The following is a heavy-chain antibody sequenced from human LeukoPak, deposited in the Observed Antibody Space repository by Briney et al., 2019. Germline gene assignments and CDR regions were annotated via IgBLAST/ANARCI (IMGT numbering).Heavy chain of an antibody. J-gene: IGHJ4*02. D-gene: IGHD3-22*01. V-gene: IGHV1-46*01. CDR3: AAYYYDSSGYSPFDY. CDR1: GYTFTSYY. Sequence: ASVKVSCKASGYTFTSYYMHWVRQAPGQGLEWMGIINPSGGSTSYAQKFQGRVTMTRDMSTSTVYMELSSLRSEDTAVYYCAAYYYDSSGYSPFDYWGQGTLVTVSS. CDR2: INPSGGST.